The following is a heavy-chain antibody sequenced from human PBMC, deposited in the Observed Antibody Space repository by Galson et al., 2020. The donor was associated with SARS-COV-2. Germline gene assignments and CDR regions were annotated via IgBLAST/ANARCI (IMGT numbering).Heavy chain of an antibody. J-gene: IGHJ4*02. CDR3: ARYTTSSVSFDY. CDR2: FHSDGST. V-gene: IGHV4-4*08. CDR1: NGSISSDY. Sequence: SQTLSLTCSVSNGSISSDYWAWIRQTPGKGLEWIGFFHSDGSTNYNPSLKSRVTISVDTSKNRFSLKLSSLTAADTAVYFCARYTTSSVSFDYWGQGTLVT. D-gene: IGHD6-6*01.